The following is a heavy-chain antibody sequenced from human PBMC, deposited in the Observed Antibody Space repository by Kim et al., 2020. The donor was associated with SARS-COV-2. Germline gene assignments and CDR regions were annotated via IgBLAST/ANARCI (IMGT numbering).Heavy chain of an antibody. CDR1: GGSISSGGYY. CDR2: IYYSGST. J-gene: IGHJ4*02. V-gene: IGHV4-31*03. CDR3: ARATLHDYGGYYLDY. D-gene: IGHD4-17*01. Sequence: SETLSLTCTVSGGSISSGGYYWSWIRQHPGKGLEWIGYIYYSGSTYYNPSLKSRVTISVDTSKNQFSLKLSSVTAADTAVYYCARATLHDYGGYYLDYWGQGTLVTVSS.